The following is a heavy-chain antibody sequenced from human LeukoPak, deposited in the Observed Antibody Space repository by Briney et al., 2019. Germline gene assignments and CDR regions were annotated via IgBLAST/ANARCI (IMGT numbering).Heavy chain of an antibody. CDR3: ARVEWELRRYFDY. CDR2: IIPIFGTA. V-gene: IGHV1-69*05. J-gene: IGHJ4*02. Sequence: ASVKVSCKASGGTFSSYAISWVRQAPGQGLEWMGGIIPIFGTANYAQKFQGRVTITTDESTSTAYMELSSLRSEDTAVYYCARVEWELRRYFDYWGQGTLVTVSS. D-gene: IGHD1-26*01. CDR1: GGTFSSYA.